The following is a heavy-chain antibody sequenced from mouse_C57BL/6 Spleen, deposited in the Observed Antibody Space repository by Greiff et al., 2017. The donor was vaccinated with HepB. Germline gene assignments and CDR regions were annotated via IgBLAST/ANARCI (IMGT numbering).Heavy chain of an antibody. CDR3: ARGIYYYGSSYNYAMDY. CDR1: GYAFSSSW. D-gene: IGHD1-1*01. CDR2: IYPGDGDT. Sequence: QVQLKESGPELVKPGASVKISCKASGYAFSSSWMNWVKQRPGKGLEWIGRIYPGDGDTNYNGKFKGKATLTADKSSSTAYRQLSSLTSEDSAVYFCARGIYYYGSSYNYAMDYWGQGTSVTVSS. J-gene: IGHJ4*01. V-gene: IGHV1-82*01.